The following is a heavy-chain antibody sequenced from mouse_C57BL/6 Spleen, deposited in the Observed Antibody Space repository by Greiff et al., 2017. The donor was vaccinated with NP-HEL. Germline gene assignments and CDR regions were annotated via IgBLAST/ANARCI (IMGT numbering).Heavy chain of an antibody. J-gene: IGHJ2*01. V-gene: IGHV1-69*01. CDR2: IDPSDSYT. CDR3: ARFTTVVANFDY. Sequence: VQLQQPGAELVMPGASVKLSCKASGYTFTSYWMHWVKQRPGQGLEWIGEIDPSDSYTNYNQKFKGKSTLTVDKSSSTAYMQLSSLTSEDSAVYYCARFTTVVANFDYWGQGTTLTVSS. CDR1: GYTFTSYW. D-gene: IGHD1-1*01.